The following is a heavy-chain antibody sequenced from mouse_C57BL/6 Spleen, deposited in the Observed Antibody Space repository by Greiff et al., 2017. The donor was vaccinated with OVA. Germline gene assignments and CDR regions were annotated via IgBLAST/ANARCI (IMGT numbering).Heavy chain of an antibody. CDR1: GYTFTNYW. D-gene: IGHD1-1*01. CDR3: ARGGYYYGSSYEDFDV. CDR2: IYPGGGYT. V-gene: IGHV1-63*01. Sequence: QVQLKQSGAELVRPGTSVKMSCKASGYTFTNYWIGWAKQRPGHGLEWIGDIYPGGGYTNYNEKFKGKATLTADKSSSTAYMQFSSLTSEDSAIYYCARGGYYYGSSYEDFDVWGTGTTVTVSS. J-gene: IGHJ1*03.